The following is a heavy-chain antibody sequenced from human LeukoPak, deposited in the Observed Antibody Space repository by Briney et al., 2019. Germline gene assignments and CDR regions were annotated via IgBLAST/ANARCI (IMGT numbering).Heavy chain of an antibody. CDR3: ASGTTDIVVVPATLRNYYFDY. Sequence: SVKVSCKASGGTFSSYDISWVRQAPGQGLEWMGGIIPMLGTPNYAQKFQGRVAITADKSTSTAYMDLSSLRSEDTAVYYCASGTTDIVVVPATLRNYYFDYWGQGTLVTVSS. CDR1: GGTFSSYD. J-gene: IGHJ4*02. D-gene: IGHD2-2*01. CDR2: IIPMLGTP. V-gene: IGHV1-69*06.